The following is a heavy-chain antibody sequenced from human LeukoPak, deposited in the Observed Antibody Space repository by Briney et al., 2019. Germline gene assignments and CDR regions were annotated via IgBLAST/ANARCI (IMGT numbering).Heavy chain of an antibody. D-gene: IGHD2-2*01. Sequence: GASVKVSCKASGYTFTGYYMHWVRQAPGQGHEWMGWINPNSGGTNYAQKFQGGVTMTRDTSISTAYMELSRLRSDDTAVYYCVRDGSRRSSTSCYDYWGQGTLVTVSS. J-gene: IGHJ4*02. CDR2: INPNSGGT. CDR3: VRDGSRRSSTSCYDY. CDR1: GYTFTGYY. V-gene: IGHV1-2*02.